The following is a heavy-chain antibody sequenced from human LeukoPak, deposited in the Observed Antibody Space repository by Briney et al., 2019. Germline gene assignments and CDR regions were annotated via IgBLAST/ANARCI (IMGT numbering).Heavy chain of an antibody. CDR1: GFAVNRNY. CDR3: ARGPWDC. CDR2: IYSDGST. V-gene: IGHV3-53*05. Sequence: TGGSLRLSCAASGFAVNRNYMTWVRQAPGKGLEWVSVIYSDGSTFYADSVKGRFTISRDNAKNTVYLQMNSLRVEDTAVYYCARGPWDCWGQGNLVTVSS. J-gene: IGHJ4*02.